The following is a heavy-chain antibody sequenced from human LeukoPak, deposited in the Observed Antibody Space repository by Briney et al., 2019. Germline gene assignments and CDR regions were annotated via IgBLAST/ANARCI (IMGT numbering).Heavy chain of an antibody. V-gene: IGHV3-53*01. Sequence: PGGSLRLSCAASGLTVGSNYMSWVRQAPGKGLEWVSVIYSSGNTYYADSVRGRFTVSSDKSKNTVYLQLNSLRVEDTAVYYCAREVMTTRYFDYWGQGTLVTVSS. CDR1: GLTVGSNY. CDR3: AREVMTTRYFDY. J-gene: IGHJ4*02. CDR2: IYSSGNT. D-gene: IGHD3-22*01.